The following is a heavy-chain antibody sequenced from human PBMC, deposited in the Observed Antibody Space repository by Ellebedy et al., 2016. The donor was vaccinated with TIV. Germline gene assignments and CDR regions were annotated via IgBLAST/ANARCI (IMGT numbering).Heavy chain of an antibody. D-gene: IGHD5-24*01. V-gene: IGHV3-48*03. CDR1: GFIFTNYN. CDR2: ISSDGITT. Sequence: GGSLRLSCAASGFIFTNYNMIWVRQAPGKGLEWISYISSDGITTDYADSVKGRFTISRDNAKASVYLQMNSLSAEDTAVYYCARDMGRCLQFLAYWGQGTLVTVSS. J-gene: IGHJ4*02. CDR3: ARDMGRCLQFLAY.